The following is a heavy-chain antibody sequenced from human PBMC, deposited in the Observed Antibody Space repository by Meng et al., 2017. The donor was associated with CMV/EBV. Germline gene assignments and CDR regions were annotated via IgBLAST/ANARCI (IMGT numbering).Heavy chain of an antibody. CDR2: IYPGDSDT. Sequence: KVSCKGSGYSFTSYWIGWVRQMPGKGLEWMGIIYPGDSDTRYSPSLQGQVTISADKSISTAYLQWSSLKASDTAMYYCARHLRYCSSTSCYIGDYWGQGTLVTVSS. CDR1: GYSFTSYW. CDR3: ARHLRYCSSTSCYIGDY. V-gene: IGHV5-51*01. J-gene: IGHJ4*02. D-gene: IGHD2-2*02.